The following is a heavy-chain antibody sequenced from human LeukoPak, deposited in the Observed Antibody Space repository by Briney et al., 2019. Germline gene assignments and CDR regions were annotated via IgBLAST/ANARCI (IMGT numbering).Heavy chain of an antibody. D-gene: IGHD4-17*01. J-gene: IGHJ3*02. CDR1: GFTFSSYS. V-gene: IGHV3-21*01. CDR2: ISSSSSYI. Sequence: GGSLRLSCAASGFTFSSYSMNWDRQAPGKGLEWVSSISSSSSYIYYADSVKGRFTISRDNAKNSLYLQMNSLRAEDTAVYYCARAVYGFDAFDIWGQGTMVTVSS. CDR3: ARAVYGFDAFDI.